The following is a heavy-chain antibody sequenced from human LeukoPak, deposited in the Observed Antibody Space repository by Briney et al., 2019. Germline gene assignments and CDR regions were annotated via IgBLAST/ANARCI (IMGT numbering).Heavy chain of an antibody. CDR3: AKASGSTIFGRLDH. V-gene: IGHV3-30-3*01. J-gene: IGHJ4*02. D-gene: IGHD3-3*01. Sequence: PGGSLRLSCAASGFTFSSYAMHGVRQAPGKGLEGVAVISYDGSNKYYADSVKGRFTISRDNSKSTLYLQMNSLRTEDTAVYYCAKASGSTIFGRLDHWGQGALVTVSS. CDR2: ISYDGSNK. CDR1: GFTFSSYA.